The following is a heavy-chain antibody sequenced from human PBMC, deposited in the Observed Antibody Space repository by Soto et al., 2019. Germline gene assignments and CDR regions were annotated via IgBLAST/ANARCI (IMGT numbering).Heavy chain of an antibody. Sequence: EVQLVQSGGGLVQPGGSLKLSCAASGFTFSGSTVHWVRQASGEGLQWVGRIRSKANDYATTYIASVKGRLTISRDDSRNTAYLQMSDLKTEDTAVYYCTGGYCTGGTCYSGYFQHRGQGALVTVFS. CDR3: TGGYCTGGTCYSGYFQH. J-gene: IGHJ1*01. CDR1: GFTFSGST. V-gene: IGHV3-73*02. CDR2: IRSKANDYAT. D-gene: IGHD2-15*01.